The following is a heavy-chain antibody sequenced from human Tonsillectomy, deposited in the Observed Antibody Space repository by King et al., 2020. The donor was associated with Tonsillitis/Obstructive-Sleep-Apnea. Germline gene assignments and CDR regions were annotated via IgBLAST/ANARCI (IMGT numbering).Heavy chain of an antibody. CDR2: IYPGDSDT. D-gene: IGHD2-15*01. CDR1: GYSFTSYW. J-gene: IGHJ4*02. V-gene: IGHV5-51*01. Sequence: QLVPSGAEVKKPEESLKISCKASGYSFTSYWIVWVRQMPGKGLEWMGIIYPGDSDTRYSPSFQGQVTISADNSISTAYLQWSSLKASDTAMYYCARLTQSGYCNGDICYLLGYFDYWGQGTLVTVSS. CDR3: ARLTQSGYCNGDICYLLGYFDY.